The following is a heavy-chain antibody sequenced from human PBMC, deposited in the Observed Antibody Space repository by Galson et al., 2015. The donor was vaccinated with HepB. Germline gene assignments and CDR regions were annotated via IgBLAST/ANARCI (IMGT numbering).Heavy chain of an antibody. CDR1: GYSFTSYW. V-gene: IGHV5-51*01. CDR3: ARRDSRRVQNENWFDP. Sequence: QSGAEVKKPGESLKISCKGSGYSFTSYWIGWVRQMPGKGLEWMGIIYPGDSDTRYSPSFQGQVTISADKSISTAYLQWSSLKASDTAMYYCARRDSRRVQNENWFDPWGQGTLVTVSS. CDR2: IYPGDSDT. J-gene: IGHJ5*02. D-gene: IGHD3-22*01.